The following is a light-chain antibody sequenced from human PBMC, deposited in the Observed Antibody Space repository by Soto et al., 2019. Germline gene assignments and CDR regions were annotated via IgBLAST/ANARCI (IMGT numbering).Light chain of an antibody. CDR1: QSVSSN. CDR2: VAS. CDR3: QQYNDWPLT. J-gene: IGKJ1*01. Sequence: EIVMTQSPATLSVSPGERATLSCRASQSVSSNLAWYQQKPGQTPRLLIYVASTRATGVPARFSGTGSGTEFTLTISSLQSEDFPLHYCQQYNDWPLTLGQGTKVDIK. V-gene: IGKV3-15*01.